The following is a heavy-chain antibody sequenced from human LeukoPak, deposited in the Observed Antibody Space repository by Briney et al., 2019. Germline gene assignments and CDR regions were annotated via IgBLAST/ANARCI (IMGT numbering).Heavy chain of an antibody. J-gene: IGHJ3*01. CDR3: ARWKMELQRNAFDF. Sequence: QPGGSLRLSCAASGFTFRTYWMSWIRQAPGKGPEWVADINQDGSEEYYVQSVKGRFTVSRDNAQNAAFLQMTNLRADDTAVYYCARWKMELQRNAFDFWGQGTVVTVSS. D-gene: IGHD1-26*01. CDR2: INQDGSEE. V-gene: IGHV3-7*01. CDR1: GFTFRTYW.